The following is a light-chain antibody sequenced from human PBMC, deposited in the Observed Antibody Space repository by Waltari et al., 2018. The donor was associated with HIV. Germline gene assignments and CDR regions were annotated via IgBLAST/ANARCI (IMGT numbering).Light chain of an antibody. Sequence: MTQSPSTLSASVGDSVTITCRASQSVNYWLAWYQQKPGRAPKLLINRAASLESGVPSRFSGSGSGTEFSLTISSLKPDDFATYYCQQYNNYPITFGQGTRLEIK. CDR3: QQYNNYPIT. J-gene: IGKJ5*01. CDR2: RAA. CDR1: QSVNYW. V-gene: IGKV1-5*03.